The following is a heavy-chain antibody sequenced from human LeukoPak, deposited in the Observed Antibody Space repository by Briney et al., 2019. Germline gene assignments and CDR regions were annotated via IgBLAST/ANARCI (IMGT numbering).Heavy chain of an antibody. Sequence: PGGSLRVSCAASGFTFSSYSMTWVRQGPGKGLEWVAHIKDDGFEKNYVDSVKGRFTISRDNAKNSLYLQMNSLRAEDTAVYYCTTYYYASSACKDWGQGTLVTVSS. CDR3: TTYYYASSACKD. D-gene: IGHD3-22*01. CDR2: IKDDGFEK. V-gene: IGHV3-7*05. J-gene: IGHJ4*02. CDR1: GFTFSSYS.